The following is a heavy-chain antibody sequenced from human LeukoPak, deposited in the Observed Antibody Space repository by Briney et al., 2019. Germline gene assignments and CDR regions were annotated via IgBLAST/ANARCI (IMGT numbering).Heavy chain of an antibody. Sequence: SETLSLTCTVSGGSISSSSYYWGWIRQPPGKGLEWIGSIYYSGSTYYNPSLKSRVTISVDTSKNQFSLKLSSVTAADTAVYYCARGSGSLFDYWGQGTLVTVSS. CDR2: IYYSGST. V-gene: IGHV4-39*07. CDR3: ARGSGSLFDY. CDR1: GGSISSSSYY. J-gene: IGHJ4*02. D-gene: IGHD3-10*01.